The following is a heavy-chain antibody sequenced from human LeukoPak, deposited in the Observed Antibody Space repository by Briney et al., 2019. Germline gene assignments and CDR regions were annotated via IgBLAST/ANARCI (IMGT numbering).Heavy chain of an antibody. Sequence: SETLSLTCTVSAASISSYYWSWIRQPPGKGLEWIDYFYYSGSTNYNPSLKSRVTISVDTSKNQFSLKLSSVTAADTAVYYCARLPGPRVRDYFDCWGQGTLVTVSS. CDR1: AASISSYY. CDR2: FYYSGST. J-gene: IGHJ4*02. V-gene: IGHV4-59*01. CDR3: ARLPGPRVRDYFDC.